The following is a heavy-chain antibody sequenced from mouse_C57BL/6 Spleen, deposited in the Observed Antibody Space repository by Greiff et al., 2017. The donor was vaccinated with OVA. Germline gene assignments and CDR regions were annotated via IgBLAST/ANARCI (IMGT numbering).Heavy chain of an antibody. CDR1: GYTFTSYW. J-gene: IGHJ2*01. CDR3: ARSRDGSSSYCDY. CDR2: IHPNSGST. D-gene: IGHD1-1*01. Sequence: QVQLQQPGAELVKPGASVKLSCKASGYTFTSYWMHWVKQRPGQGLEWIGMIHPNSGSTNYNEKFKSKATLTVDKSSSTAYMQLSSLTSEDSAVYYCARSRDGSSSYCDYWGQGTTLTVSS. V-gene: IGHV1-64*01.